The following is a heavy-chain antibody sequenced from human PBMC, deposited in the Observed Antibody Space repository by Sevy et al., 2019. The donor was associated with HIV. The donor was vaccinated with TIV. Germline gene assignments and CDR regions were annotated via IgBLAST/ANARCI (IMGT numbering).Heavy chain of an antibody. Sequence: GGSLRLSCVASGFTFRSYWMSWVRQAPGKGLEWVANIKLDGSEKYYVDSVKGRFTISRDNAKNSLYLQTNSLRAEDTAVYYCARDCSSTSCLWGMDVWGQGTTVTVSS. V-gene: IGHV3-7*03. CDR2: IKLDGSEK. CDR1: GFTFRSYW. CDR3: ARDCSSTSCLWGMDV. D-gene: IGHD2-2*01. J-gene: IGHJ6*02.